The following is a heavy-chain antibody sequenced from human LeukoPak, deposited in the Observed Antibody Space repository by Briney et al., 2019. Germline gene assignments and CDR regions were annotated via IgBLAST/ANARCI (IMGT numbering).Heavy chain of an antibody. CDR2: FDPEDGET. D-gene: IGHD4-17*01. CDR1: GYTLTELS. V-gene: IGHV1-24*01. CDR3: ATVSYEDDYGDYVFQH. Sequence: ASVKVSRKVSGYTLTELSMHWVRQAPGKGLEWMGGFDPEDGETIYAQKFQGRVTMTEDTSTDTAYMELSSLRSEDTAVYYCATVSYEDDYGDYVFQHWGQGTLVTVSS. J-gene: IGHJ1*01.